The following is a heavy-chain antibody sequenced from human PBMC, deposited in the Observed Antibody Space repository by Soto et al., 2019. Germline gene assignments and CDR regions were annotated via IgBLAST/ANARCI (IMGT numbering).Heavy chain of an antibody. Sequence: QVQLVESGGGVVQPGRSLRLSCVASGFILGSYGMHWVRQAPGEGLEWVAVISYDGTNKYYADSVKGRFTISRDNSKNTLWLQMKSLRAEDTAVYYCAQVPRYTVTPPDDYWGHGTLVTVAS. CDR1: GFILGSYG. D-gene: IGHD4-17*01. CDR2: ISYDGTNK. V-gene: IGHV3-30*18. CDR3: AQVPRYTVTPPDDY. J-gene: IGHJ4*01.